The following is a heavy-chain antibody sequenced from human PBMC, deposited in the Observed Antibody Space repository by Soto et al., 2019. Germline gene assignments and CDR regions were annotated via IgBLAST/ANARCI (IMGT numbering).Heavy chain of an antibody. Sequence: QVQLVESGGGVVQPGRSRRLSCAASGFTFSSYAMHWVRQAPGKGLEWVAGISFDGSNKYYVDSVKGRLTISRDNSKNTLYLQMNSLRAEDTAVYYCARAMVTTDPDYWGQGTLVTVS. CDR2: ISFDGSNK. V-gene: IGHV3-30-3*01. D-gene: IGHD4-17*01. CDR1: GFTFSSYA. CDR3: ARAMVTTDPDY. J-gene: IGHJ4*02.